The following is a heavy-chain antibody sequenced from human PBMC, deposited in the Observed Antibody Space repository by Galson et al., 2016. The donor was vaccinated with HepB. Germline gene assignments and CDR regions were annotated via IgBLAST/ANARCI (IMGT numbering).Heavy chain of an antibody. J-gene: IGHJ1*01. CDR3: ARDGVRWSPVGYFHH. CDR2: ISGSGSST. D-gene: IGHD3-3*01. Sequence: LRLSCAASGFTFSNFGMSWVRQAPGKGLEWVSLISGSGSSTSYADSVEGRFTISRDNSKNTLYLQMSSLSPDDTAVYYCARDGVRWSPVGYFHHWGQGTLVSVST. V-gene: IGHV3-23*01. CDR1: GFTFSNFG.